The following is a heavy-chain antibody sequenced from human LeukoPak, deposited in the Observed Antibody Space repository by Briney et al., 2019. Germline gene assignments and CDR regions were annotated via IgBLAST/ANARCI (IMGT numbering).Heavy chain of an antibody. D-gene: IGHD6-13*01. J-gene: IGHJ4*02. CDR3: AKDFIAAAGFFDY. Sequence: GGSLRLSCAASGFTFSSYAMHWVRQAPGKGLEWVAIMSYDGSNKYYADSVKSRFTISRDNSKNTLYLQMNSLRAEDTAVYYCAKDFIAAAGFFDYWGQGTLVTVSS. CDR2: MSYDGSNK. CDR1: GFTFSSYA. V-gene: IGHV3-30*04.